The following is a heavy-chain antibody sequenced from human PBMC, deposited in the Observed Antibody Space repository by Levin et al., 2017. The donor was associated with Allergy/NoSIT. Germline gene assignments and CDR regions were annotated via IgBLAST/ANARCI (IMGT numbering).Heavy chain of an antibody. CDR3: AGAFASAGTDSVYFYYYGVDV. J-gene: IGHJ6*02. CDR2: INHSGTT. D-gene: IGHD6-13*01. Sequence: SQTLSLTCGVYGGSFSSSYWSWIRQPPGKGLEWIGEINHSGTTKYNPSLKSRVTISVDTSENQISLRLSPVTAADTAVYYCAGAFASAGTDSVYFYYYGVDVWGQGTTVTVSS. CDR1: GGSFSSSY. V-gene: IGHV4-34*01.